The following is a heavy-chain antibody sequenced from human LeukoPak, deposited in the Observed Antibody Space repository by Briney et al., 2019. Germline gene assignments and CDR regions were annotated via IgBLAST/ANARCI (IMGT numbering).Heavy chain of an antibody. CDR3: ARPGYSSGRHA. CDR2: IYYSGST. CDR1: GGSISSYY. V-gene: IGHV4-59*08. D-gene: IGHD6-19*01. J-gene: IGHJ4*02. Sequence: SETLSLTCTVSGGSISSYYWSWIRQPPGKGLEWIGYIYYSGSTNYNPSLKSRVTISVDTSKNQFSLKLSSVTAADTAVYYCARPGYSSGRHAWGQGTLVTVSS.